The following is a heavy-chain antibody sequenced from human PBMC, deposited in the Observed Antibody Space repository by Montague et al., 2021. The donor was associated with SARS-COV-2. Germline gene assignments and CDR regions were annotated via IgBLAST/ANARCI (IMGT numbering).Heavy chain of an antibody. CDR1: GFSLRSDDEG. Sequence: PALVKPTQTLMLTCTFSGFSLRSDDEGVAWIRQSLGQALEWLAVIYWNGDKRYSPSLQRRLTITKDTSENQVVLTMTNMDPVDTATYYCAHRGMIRGLIFDYWGQGTLVTVSS. CDR3: AHRGMIRGLIFDY. J-gene: IGHJ4*02. V-gene: IGHV2-5*01. D-gene: IGHD3-10*01. CDR2: IYWNGDK.